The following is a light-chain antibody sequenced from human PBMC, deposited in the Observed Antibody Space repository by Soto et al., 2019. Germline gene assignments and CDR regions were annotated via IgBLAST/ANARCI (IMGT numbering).Light chain of an antibody. CDR2: KAS. J-gene: IGKJ1*01. Sequence: DIQMTQSPSTVSASVGDRVTITCRASQSISNWLAWYQQKPGKAPKLLIYKASILESGVPSRFNGSGSGTEFTLTISSLQPADFASYYCQQYNTYWTFGQGTKVDIK. V-gene: IGKV1-5*03. CDR3: QQYNTYWT. CDR1: QSISNW.